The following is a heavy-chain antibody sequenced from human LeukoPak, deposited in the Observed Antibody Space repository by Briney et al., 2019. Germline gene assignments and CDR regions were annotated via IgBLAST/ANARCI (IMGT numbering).Heavy chain of an antibody. Sequence: SETLSLTCTVSGGSISSSSYYWGWIRQPPGKGLEWIGSIYYSGSTYYNPSLKSRVTISVDTSKNQFSLKLSSVTAADTAVYYCARDPILSFYDSPSTAHWGQGTLVTVSS. CDR1: GGSISSSSYY. D-gene: IGHD3-22*01. J-gene: IGHJ4*02. CDR3: ARDPILSFYDSPSTAH. V-gene: IGHV4-39*07. CDR2: IYYSGST.